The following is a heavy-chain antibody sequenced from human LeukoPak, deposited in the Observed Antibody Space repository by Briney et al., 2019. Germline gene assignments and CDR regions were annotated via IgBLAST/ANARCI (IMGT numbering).Heavy chain of an antibody. CDR3: ARGAVAGISDDAFDI. CDR1: GGSISSSSYY. Sequence: PSETLSLTCTVSGGSISSSSYYWGWIRQPPGKGLEWIGSIYYSGSTYYNPSLKSRVTMSVDTSKNQFSLKLSSVTAADTAVYYCARGAVAGISDDAFDIWGQGTMVTVSS. D-gene: IGHD6-19*01. CDR2: IYYSGST. J-gene: IGHJ3*02. V-gene: IGHV4-39*07.